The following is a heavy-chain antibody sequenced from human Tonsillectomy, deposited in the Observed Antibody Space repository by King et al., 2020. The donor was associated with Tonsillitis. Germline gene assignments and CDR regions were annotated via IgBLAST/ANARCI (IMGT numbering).Heavy chain of an antibody. CDR1: GFNFSSYG. CDR3: AKDLGYSYGLAIGY. Sequence: QVQLVESGGGVVQPGRSLRLSCAASGFNFSSYGMHWVRQAPGKGLEWVAVISYDGSNKYYADSVKGRFTISRDNSKNTLYLQMNSLRREDTAVYYCAKDLGYSYGLAIGYWGQGTLVTVSS. CDR2: ISYDGSNK. J-gene: IGHJ4*02. V-gene: IGHV3-30*18. D-gene: IGHD5-18*01.